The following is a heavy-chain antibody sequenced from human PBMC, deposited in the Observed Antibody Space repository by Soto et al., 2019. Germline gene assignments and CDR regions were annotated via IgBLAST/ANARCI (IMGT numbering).Heavy chain of an antibody. Sequence: QVQLVESGGGVVQPGRSLRLSCAASGFTFSSYGMHWVRQAPGKGLEWVAVISYDGSNKYYADSVKGRLTISRDNSKXXLXXXXXXXXXXXXXXXXXXXXXXXXXTXXYXYYYGVDVWGQGTTVAVSS. CDR3: XXXXXXXXTXXYXYYYGVDV. J-gene: IGHJ6*02. CDR2: ISYDGSNK. V-gene: IGHV3-30*03. D-gene: IGHD2-2*01. CDR1: GFTFSSYG.